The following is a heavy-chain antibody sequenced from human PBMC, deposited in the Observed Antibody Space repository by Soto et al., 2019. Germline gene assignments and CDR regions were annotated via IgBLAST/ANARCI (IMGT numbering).Heavy chain of an antibody. CDR2: ISYDGSNK. CDR3: ARDTQLEPDHDAFDI. J-gene: IGHJ3*02. CDR1: GFTFSSYA. D-gene: IGHD1-1*01. V-gene: IGHV3-30-3*01. Sequence: QPGGSLRLSCAASGFTFSSYAMHWVRQAPGKGLEWVAVISYDGSNKYYADSVKGRFTISRDNSKNTLYLQMNSLRAEDTAVYYCARDTQLEPDHDAFDIWGQGTMVTVSS.